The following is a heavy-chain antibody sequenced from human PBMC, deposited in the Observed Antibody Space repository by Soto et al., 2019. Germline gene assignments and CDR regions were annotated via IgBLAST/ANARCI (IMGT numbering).Heavy chain of an antibody. CDR2: IYTSGST. D-gene: IGHD6-13*01. CDR1: GGSISSYY. Sequence: QVQLQESGPGLVKPSETLSLTCTVSGGSISSYYWSWIRQPAGKGLEWIGRIYTSGSTNYNPSLKSRVTMSVDTSKNQFSRKRSSVTAADTAVYYCARDLGPWNPGTNWFDPWGQGTLVTVSS. CDR3: ARDLGPWNPGTNWFDP. V-gene: IGHV4-4*07. J-gene: IGHJ5*02.